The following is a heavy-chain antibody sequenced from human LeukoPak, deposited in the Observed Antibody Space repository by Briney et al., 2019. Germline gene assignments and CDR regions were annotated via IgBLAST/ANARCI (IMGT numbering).Heavy chain of an antibody. CDR3: ARSEWELTLDY. Sequence: SVRVSCKASGYTFTSFEINWVRQATGQGLEWMGEITPIFGTANYAHKFQGRVTITADESTSTASMELSSLTYEDTAVYYCARSEWELTLDYWGQGTLLTVSS. CDR1: GYTFTSFE. D-gene: IGHD1-26*01. V-gene: IGHV1-69*13. J-gene: IGHJ4*02. CDR2: ITPIFGTA.